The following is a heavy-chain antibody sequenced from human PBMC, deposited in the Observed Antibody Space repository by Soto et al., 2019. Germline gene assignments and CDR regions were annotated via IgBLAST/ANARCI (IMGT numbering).Heavy chain of an antibody. V-gene: IGHV4-34*01. CDR1: GGSFSGYY. D-gene: IGHD3-3*01. J-gene: IGHJ4*02. CDR3: ARGXVGWGSLEWLFIYYFDY. Sequence: SETLSLTCAVYGGSFSGYYWSRIRQPPGKGLEWIGEVNHSGSTNYNPSLKSRVTISVDTSKNQFSLKLSSVTAADTAVYYCARGXVGWGSLEWLFIYYFDYWGQGTLVTVSS. CDR2: VNHSGST.